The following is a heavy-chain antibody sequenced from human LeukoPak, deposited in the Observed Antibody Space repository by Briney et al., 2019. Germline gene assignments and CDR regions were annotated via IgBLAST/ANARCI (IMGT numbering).Heavy chain of an antibody. CDR3: ARDKGAYGSGWDYYYYMDV. J-gene: IGHJ6*03. D-gene: IGHD3-10*01. CDR1: GFTFSSYS. CDR2: ISSSSSYI. V-gene: IGHV3-21*01. Sequence: GGSLRLSCAASGFTFSSYSMNWVRQAPGKGLEWVSSISSSSSYIYYADSVKGRFTISRDNAKNSLYLQMNSLRAEDTAVYYCARDKGAYGSGWDYYYYMDVWGKGTTVTVSS.